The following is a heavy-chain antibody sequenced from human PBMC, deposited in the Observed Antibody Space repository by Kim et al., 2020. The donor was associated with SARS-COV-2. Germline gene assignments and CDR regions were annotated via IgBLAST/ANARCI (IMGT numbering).Heavy chain of an antibody. CDR1: GFTFSSRA. D-gene: IGHD6-19*01. CDR3: AKDHPSSGWPAFDS. J-gene: IGHJ4*02. V-gene: IGHV3-23*01. CDR2: VNNGGNA. Sequence: GGSLRLSCAASGFTFSSRAMSWVRQAPGKGPEWVASVNNGGNAYYADSVKGRFTVSRDITRDTLYLQMNSVRAEDTALYFCAKDHPSSGWPAFDSWGQGTLVTVSS.